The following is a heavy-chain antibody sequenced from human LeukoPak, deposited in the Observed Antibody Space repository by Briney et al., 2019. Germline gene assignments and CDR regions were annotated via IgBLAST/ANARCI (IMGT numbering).Heavy chain of an antibody. D-gene: IGHD2-2*01. CDR1: GFTFSSCP. J-gene: IGHJ3*02. V-gene: IGHV3-23*01. CDR3: AHIVVVPAATRAFAFDI. CDR2: IRGSGGSK. Sequence: GGSVRLLCAACGFTFSSCPMSCLPQAPGKGLECVSAIRGSGGSKYYADSVKGRFTISRDNSKNTLYLQMNRLRAEDTAVYYCAHIVVVPAATRAFAFDIWGQGTMVTVSS.